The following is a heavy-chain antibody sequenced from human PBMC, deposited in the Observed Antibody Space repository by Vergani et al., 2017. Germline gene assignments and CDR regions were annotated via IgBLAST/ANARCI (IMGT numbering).Heavy chain of an antibody. CDR2: INPSGGHT. J-gene: IGHJ4*02. Sequence: QVQVVQSGAEVKKSGASVKVSCKTSGYTFSNYYRHWVRQAPGQGLEWMGIINPSGGHTNYAQKFQGRVTMTRDTSTSTVYMELSSLRSEDTAIYYCARWDYGILTGYRYWGQGTLVTVSA. CDR1: GYTFSNYY. D-gene: IGHD3-9*01. CDR3: ARWDYGILTGYRY. V-gene: IGHV1-46*03.